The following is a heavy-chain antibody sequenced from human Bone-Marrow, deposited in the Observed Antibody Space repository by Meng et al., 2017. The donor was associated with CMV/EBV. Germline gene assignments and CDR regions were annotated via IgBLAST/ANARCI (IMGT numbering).Heavy chain of an antibody. J-gene: IGHJ6*02. CDR1: GFPVSSYS. CDR2: ISSSGTYI. V-gene: IGHV3-21*01. D-gene: IGHD2/OR15-2a*01. Sequence: GGSLRLSCAASGFPVSSYSMNWVRQAPGKGLEWVSSISSSGTYIYYADSVKGRFTISRDNAQNSLYLQMNSLRAEDTAIYYCARDVSPRSSAYFAVYYFYALDVWGQGTTVTVSS. CDR3: ARDVSPRSSAYFAVYYFYALDV.